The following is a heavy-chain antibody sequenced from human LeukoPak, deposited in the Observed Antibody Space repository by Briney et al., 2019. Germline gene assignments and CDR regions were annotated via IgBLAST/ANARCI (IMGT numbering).Heavy chain of an antibody. CDR2: IKYDGSEK. Sequence: GGSLRLSCEVSGLTFSNYWMIWVRQAPGQGLEWVANIKYDGSEKHYLDSVKGRFTISRDNAKNSLFLQMNSLRVEDTAVYYCVHSGWSDWGQGTLVTVSS. J-gene: IGHJ4*02. D-gene: IGHD6-19*01. V-gene: IGHV3-7*01. CDR3: VHSGWSD. CDR1: GLTFSNYW.